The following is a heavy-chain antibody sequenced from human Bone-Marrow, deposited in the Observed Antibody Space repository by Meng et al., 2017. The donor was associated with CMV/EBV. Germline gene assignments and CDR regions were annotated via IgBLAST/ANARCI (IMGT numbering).Heavy chain of an antibody. V-gene: IGHV1-69*05. D-gene: IGHD3-10*01. Sequence: SVKVSCKASGDTFNRYAFSWVRQAPGQRLEWMGGLIPSFGTVNFAQGFEGRLTITTDKSTSTVYMDLSSLKSEDTDVYYCARGGFGGSGVTYYYYYEMDVWGQGTTVTVSS. CDR1: GDTFNRYA. CDR3: ARGGFGGSGVTYYYYYEMDV. J-gene: IGHJ6*02. CDR2: LIPSFGTV.